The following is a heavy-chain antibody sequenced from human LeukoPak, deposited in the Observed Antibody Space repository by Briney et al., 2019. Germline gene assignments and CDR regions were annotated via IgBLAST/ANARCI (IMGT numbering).Heavy chain of an antibody. J-gene: IGHJ4*02. V-gene: IGHV3-23*01. CDR1: GFTFSSYA. D-gene: IGHD3-10*01. Sequence: QPGGSLRLSCAASGFTFSSYAMSWFRQAPGKGLEWVSFISGSGGRTYYADSVKGRFTTSRDNSKNTLYLQMNSLRAEDTAVYYCAKDPDGSGPDFDYWGQGTLVTVSS. CDR2: ISGSGGRT. CDR3: AKDPDGSGPDFDY.